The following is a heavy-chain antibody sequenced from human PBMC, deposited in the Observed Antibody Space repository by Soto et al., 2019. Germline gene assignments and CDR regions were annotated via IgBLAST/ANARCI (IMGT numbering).Heavy chain of an antibody. V-gene: IGHV3-30*18. D-gene: IGHD3-22*01. CDR1: GSIFSSYG. CDR3: AKASYYHDSTGLYVFGY. Sequence: QVQLVESGGGVVQPGRSLRLSCAVSGSIFSSYGMHWVRQAPGKGLEWVAVASYDGRNNNYADSVRGRFTISRDNSKSTLYMQMNSLGPEDTAVYYCAKASYYHDSTGLYVFGYWGQGTPVTVAS. J-gene: IGHJ4*02. CDR2: ASYDGRNN.